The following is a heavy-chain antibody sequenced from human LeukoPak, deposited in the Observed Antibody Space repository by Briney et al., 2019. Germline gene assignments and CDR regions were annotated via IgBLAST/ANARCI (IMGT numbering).Heavy chain of an antibody. Sequence: GGSLRLSCVGSGFTFSVYWVRQVPGKGLEWLTFIRHDGTDQHYADSVRCLFTISSDNSKNTVYLQMNSLSREDKALSSCAKDGNWGSVSWGKGTLVTVSS. CDR1: GFTFS. V-gene: IGHV3-30*02. CDR3: AKDGNWGSVS. D-gene: IGHD7-27*01. CDR2: IRHDGTDQ. J-gene: IGHJ5*02.